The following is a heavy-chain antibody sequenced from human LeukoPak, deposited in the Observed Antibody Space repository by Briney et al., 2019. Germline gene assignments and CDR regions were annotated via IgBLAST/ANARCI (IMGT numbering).Heavy chain of an antibody. CDR3: ARHPHYYDSSGPPFDP. V-gene: IGHV4-59*08. CDR2: IYYSGST. J-gene: IGHJ5*02. D-gene: IGHD3-22*01. CDR1: GGSISSYY. Sequence: SETLSLTCTVSGGSISSYYWSWIRQPPGKGLEWIGYIYYSGSTNYNPSLKSQVTISVDTSKNQFSLKLSSVTAADTAVYYCARHPHYYDSSGPPFDPWGQGTLVTVSS.